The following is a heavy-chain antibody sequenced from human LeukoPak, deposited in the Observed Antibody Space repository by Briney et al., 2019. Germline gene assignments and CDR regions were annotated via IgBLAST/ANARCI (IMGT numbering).Heavy chain of an antibody. CDR2: ISDSGSFI. J-gene: IGHJ4*02. CDR3: ARGLMGCSGGRCSRALSAY. V-gene: IGHV3-48*03. CDR1: GFTFSNYE. Sequence: PGGSLRLSWATSGFTFSNYEMTCVRQAPGKWLEWISYISDSGSFIDYADSVKGRFTISRDNAKSSLYLQMNSLRVDDTAVYYCARGLMGCSGGRCSRALSAYWGQGTLVTVSS. D-gene: IGHD2-15*01.